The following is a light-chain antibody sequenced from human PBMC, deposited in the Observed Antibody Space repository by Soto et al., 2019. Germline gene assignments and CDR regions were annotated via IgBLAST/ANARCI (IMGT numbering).Light chain of an antibody. CDR1: QSISDT. CDR2: GAS. CDR3: QQYNNWPWT. Sequence: EIVMTQSPATLSVSPGGRATVSCRASQSISDTLAWYQQKPGQAPRLLIYGASTRAPGFPARFSGSGSGTDFTLTISSLQSEDFAVYYCQQYNNWPWTFGQGTKVDI. J-gene: IGKJ1*01. V-gene: IGKV3-15*01.